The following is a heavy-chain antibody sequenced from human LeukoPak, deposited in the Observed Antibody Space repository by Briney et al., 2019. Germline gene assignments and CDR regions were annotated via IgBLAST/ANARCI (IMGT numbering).Heavy chain of an antibody. V-gene: IGHV3-23*01. J-gene: IGHJ5*02. D-gene: IGHD5-12*01. CDR3: ATSGYSGYDRPT. CDR2: IGLGGEK. CDR1: GFTFSNYA. Sequence: GGSLRLSCVASGFTFSNYAMHWVRQGPGKGLEWVSVIGLGGEKYYADSVKGRFTITRDNSRNTVDLEMNSLRVEDTAVYYCATSGYSGYDRPTWGQGTQVTVSS.